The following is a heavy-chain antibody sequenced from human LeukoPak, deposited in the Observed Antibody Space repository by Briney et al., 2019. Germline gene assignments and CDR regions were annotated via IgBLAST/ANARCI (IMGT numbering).Heavy chain of an antibody. CDR3: ARQPSTIFLVVDPKYFDY. CDR1: GGTFSSYA. Sequence: SVKVSCKASGGTFSSYAISWVRQAPGQGLEWMGGIIPIFGTANYAQKFQGRVTITADEPTSTAYMELSSLRSEDTAVYYCARQPSTIFLVVDPKYFDYWGQGTLVTVSS. V-gene: IGHV1-69*01. D-gene: IGHD3-3*01. CDR2: IIPIFGTA. J-gene: IGHJ4*02.